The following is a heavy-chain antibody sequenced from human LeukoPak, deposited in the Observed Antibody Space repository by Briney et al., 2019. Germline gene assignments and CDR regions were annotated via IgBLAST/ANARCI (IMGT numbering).Heavy chain of an antibody. J-gene: IGHJ6*03. V-gene: IGHV3-23*01. Sequence: GGSLRLSCAASGFTFSSYAMSWVRQAPGKGLEWVSAISCSGGSTYYADSVKGRFTISRDNSKNTLYLQMNSLRAEDTAVYYCARDQMLFRSGRGLGYSYYYMDVWGKGTTVTVSS. D-gene: IGHD3-10*01. CDR3: ARDQMLFRSGRGLGYSYYYMDV. CDR1: GFTFSSYA. CDR2: ISCSGGST.